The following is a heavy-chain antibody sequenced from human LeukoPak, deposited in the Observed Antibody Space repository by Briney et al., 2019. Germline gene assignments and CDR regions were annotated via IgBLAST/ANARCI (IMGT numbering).Heavy chain of an antibody. J-gene: IGHJ6*03. D-gene: IGHD2-2*03. Sequence: RASETLSLTCTVSGDSINSNNYYWSWIRQPAGKGLEWIVRIYSSGRTNYNPSLNSRFNISVDTSKNQFSLKLSSVTAADTAVYYCARDRRGYCSSTSCYDYYYYYMDVWGKGTTVTISS. CDR3: ARDRRGYCSSTSCYDYYYYYMDV. CDR2: IYSSGRT. V-gene: IGHV4-61*02. CDR1: GDSINSNNYY.